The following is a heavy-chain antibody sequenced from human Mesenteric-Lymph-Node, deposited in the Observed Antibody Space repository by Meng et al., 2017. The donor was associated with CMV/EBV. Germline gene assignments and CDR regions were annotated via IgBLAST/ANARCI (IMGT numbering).Heavy chain of an antibody. Sequence: QGQLHQGGPGLLKPWETLSVTCAFYGGSFSGYYWNWIRQSPEKGLEWIGEINHSGSTTYNPSFTSRIIISVDTSTNQISLNMSSVTAADTAVYYCARGSSYDILTGYFDYWGQGALVTVSS. V-gene: IGHV4-34*01. CDR1: GGSFSGYY. CDR2: INHSGST. D-gene: IGHD3-9*01. CDR3: ARGSSYDILTGYFDY. J-gene: IGHJ4*02.